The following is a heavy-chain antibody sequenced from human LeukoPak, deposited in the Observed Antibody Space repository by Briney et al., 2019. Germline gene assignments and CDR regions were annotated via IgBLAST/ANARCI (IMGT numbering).Heavy chain of an antibody. J-gene: IGHJ4*02. V-gene: IGHV1-18*01. CDR2: ISAYNGNT. D-gene: IGHD6-13*01. CDR3: ARDLIAAAGTGPGY. Sequence: ASVKVSCMASGYTFTSYGISWVRQAPGQGLEWMGWISAYNGNTNYAQKLQGRVTMTTDTSTSTAYMELRSLRSDDTAVYYCARDLIAAAGTGPGYWGQGTLVTVSP. CDR1: GYTFTSYG.